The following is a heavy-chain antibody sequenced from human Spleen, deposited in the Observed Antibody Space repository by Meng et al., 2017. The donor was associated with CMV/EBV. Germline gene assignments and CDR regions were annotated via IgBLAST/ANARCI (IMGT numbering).Heavy chain of an antibody. V-gene: IGHV1-69*10. CDR3: ARGQYHLLKYFYYGMDV. Sequence: SVKVSCKASGYTFTSYGISWVRQAPGQGLEWMGGIIPILGIPNYAQKFQGRVTITADKSTSTAYMELSSLRSGDTAVYYCARGQYHLLKYFYYGMDVWGQGTTVTVSS. CDR2: IIPILGIP. CDR1: GYTFTSYG. J-gene: IGHJ6*02. D-gene: IGHD2-2*01.